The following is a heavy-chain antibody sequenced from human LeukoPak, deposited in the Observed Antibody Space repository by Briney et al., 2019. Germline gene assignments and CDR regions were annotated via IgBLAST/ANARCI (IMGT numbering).Heavy chain of an antibody. CDR3: ARIKEYGFDI. Sequence: AGGSLRLSCAASGFTFSSYGVHWVRQAPGKGLEWVANIKDDGSEKYYLDSVKGRFTISRDNAKNSLYLQMNSLRAADTAVYSCARIKEYGFDIWGQGTMVTFSS. V-gene: IGHV3-7*01. D-gene: IGHD3-10*01. J-gene: IGHJ3*02. CDR2: IKDDGSEK. CDR1: GFTFSSYG.